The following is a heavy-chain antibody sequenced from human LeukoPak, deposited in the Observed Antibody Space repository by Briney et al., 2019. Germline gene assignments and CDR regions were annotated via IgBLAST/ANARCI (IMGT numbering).Heavy chain of an antibody. V-gene: IGHV3-7*01. J-gene: IGHJ5*02. CDR1: GFTFSSYW. CDR2: IKQDGSEK. Sequence: GGSLRLSCAASGFTFSSYWVSWVRQAPGKGLEWVANIKQDGSEKYYVDSVKGRFTISRDNAKNSLYLQMNSLRAEDTAVCYCARGVSGSYPSPWGQGTLVTVSS. D-gene: IGHD3-10*01. CDR3: ARGVSGSYPSP.